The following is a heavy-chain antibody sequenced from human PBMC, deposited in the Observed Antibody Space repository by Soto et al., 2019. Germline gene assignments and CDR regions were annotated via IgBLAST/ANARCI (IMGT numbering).Heavy chain of an antibody. CDR3: ARSGGNYPHWYFDL. Sequence: ASVKVSCKASGYTFSGSAIHWVRQAPGQRLEWVGWLNVGNGYTKVSGNFQDRVSFSRDTSANTAYMELSSLRLEDTAVFYCARSGGNYPHWYFDLWGRGTLVTVSS. CDR1: GYTFSGSA. J-gene: IGHJ2*01. CDR2: LNVGNGYT. V-gene: IGHV1-3*01. D-gene: IGHD1-26*01.